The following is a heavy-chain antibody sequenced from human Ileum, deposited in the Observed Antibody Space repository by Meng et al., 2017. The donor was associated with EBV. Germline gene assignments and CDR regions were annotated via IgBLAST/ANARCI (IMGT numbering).Heavy chain of an antibody. Sequence: QLQPEESGSGLVKPSETLSLTWAVSGGSISSGGYSWHWIRQPPGKGLQWIGYIYYSGSAYYNPSLKSRVTLSVDRSTNQFSLNLSSVTAADTAVYYCARGAYFDYWGQGTLVTVSS. J-gene: IGHJ4*02. CDR3: ARGAYFDY. V-gene: IGHV4-30-2*01. CDR1: GGSISSGGYS. CDR2: IYYSGSA.